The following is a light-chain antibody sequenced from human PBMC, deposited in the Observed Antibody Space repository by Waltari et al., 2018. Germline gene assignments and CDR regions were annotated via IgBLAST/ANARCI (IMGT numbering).Light chain of an antibody. CDR2: KDT. CDR3: QSADSRGTVV. Sequence: SYELTQPPSVSVSPGQTARITCYGDALPKQYAYWYQKKPGQAPVLVIYKDTERPSGIPERFSGSRSGTTVTLTISGVQTVDEADYYCQSADSRGTVVFGGGTELTVL. CDR1: ALPKQY. J-gene: IGLJ2*01. V-gene: IGLV3-25*03.